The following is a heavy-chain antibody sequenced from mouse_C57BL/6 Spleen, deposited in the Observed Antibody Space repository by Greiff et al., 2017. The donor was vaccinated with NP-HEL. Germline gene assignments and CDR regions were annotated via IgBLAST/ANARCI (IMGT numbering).Heavy chain of an antibody. Sequence: VQLQQSGPELVKPGASVKISCKASGYTFTDYYMNWVKQSHGKSLEWIGDINPNNGGTSYNQKFKGKATLTVDKSSSTAYIELRSLTSEDSAVYYCARRDDYAMDYWGQGTSVTVSS. V-gene: IGHV1-26*01. J-gene: IGHJ4*01. CDR1: GYTFTDYY. CDR2: INPNNGGT. CDR3: ARRDDYAMDY.